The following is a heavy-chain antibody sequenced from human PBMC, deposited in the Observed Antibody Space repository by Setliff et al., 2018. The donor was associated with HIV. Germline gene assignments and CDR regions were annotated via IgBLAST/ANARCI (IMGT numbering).Heavy chain of an antibody. CDR2: IYPGDSDT. D-gene: IGHD3-22*01. CDR1: GYSFTSYW. V-gene: IGHV5-51*01. Sequence: GESLKISCKGSGYSFTSYWIGWVRQMPGKGLEWMGIIYPGDSDTRYSPSFQGQVTISADKSISTAYLQWSSLKASDTAMYYCAKYDPTHYYDSSGYPDDAFDIWGQGTMVTVSS. CDR3: AKYDPTHYYDSSGYPDDAFDI. J-gene: IGHJ3*02.